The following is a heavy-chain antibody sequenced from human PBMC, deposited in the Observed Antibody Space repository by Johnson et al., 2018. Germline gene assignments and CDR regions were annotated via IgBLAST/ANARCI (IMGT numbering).Heavy chain of an antibody. CDR1: GFTFSSYG. CDR2: ISYDGSNK. D-gene: IGHD2-2*01. Sequence: QVQLVQSGGGLVQPGGSLRLSCAASGFTFSSYGMHWVRQAPGKGLEWVAVISYDGSNKYYADSVTGRFTISRDDSKNTLYLQMNSLRAEDTAVYYCAKVVVPAGQNYYYYYMYVWGKGTTVTVSS. CDR3: AKVVVPAGQNYYYYYMYV. V-gene: IGHV3-30*18. J-gene: IGHJ6*03.